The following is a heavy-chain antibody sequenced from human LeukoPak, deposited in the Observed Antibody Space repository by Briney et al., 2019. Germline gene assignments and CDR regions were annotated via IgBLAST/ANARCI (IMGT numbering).Heavy chain of an antibody. Sequence: GRSLRLSCAASGFTFDDYAMHWVRQAPGKGLEWVSGISWNSGSIGYADSVKGRFTISRDNAKNSLYLQMNSLRAEDTALYYCAKVGRDGYNWDYFDYWGQGTLVTVSS. D-gene: IGHD5-24*01. CDR1: GFTFDDYA. CDR2: ISWNSGSI. J-gene: IGHJ4*02. CDR3: AKVGRDGYNWDYFDY. V-gene: IGHV3-9*01.